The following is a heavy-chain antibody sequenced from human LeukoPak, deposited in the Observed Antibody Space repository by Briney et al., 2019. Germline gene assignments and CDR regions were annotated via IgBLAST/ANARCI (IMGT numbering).Heavy chain of an antibody. V-gene: IGHV4-59*01. J-gene: IGHJ4*02. D-gene: IGHD1-1*01. CDR2: IYYSGST. CDR1: GGSISTYY. CDR3: ARGDNWNDFDY. Sequence: SETPSLTCTVSGGSISTYYWSWIRQPPGKGLEWIGYIYYSGSTNYNPSLKSRVTISVDTSKNQFSLKLSSVTAADTAVYYCARGDNWNDFDYWGQGTLVTVSS.